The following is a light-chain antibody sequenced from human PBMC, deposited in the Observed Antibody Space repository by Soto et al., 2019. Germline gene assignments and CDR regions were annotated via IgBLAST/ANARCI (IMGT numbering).Light chain of an antibody. J-gene: IGLJ2*01. CDR2: DVS. CDR3: SSYTSSSTLVV. V-gene: IGLV2-14*01. CDR1: SSDVGGYNY. Sequence: QSAPTKPASVSGSPGQSITISCTGTSSDVGGYNYVSWYQQHPGKAPKLMIYDVSNRPSGVSNRFSGSKSGNTASLTISGLQAEDEADYYCSSYTSSSTLVVFGGGTKLTVL.